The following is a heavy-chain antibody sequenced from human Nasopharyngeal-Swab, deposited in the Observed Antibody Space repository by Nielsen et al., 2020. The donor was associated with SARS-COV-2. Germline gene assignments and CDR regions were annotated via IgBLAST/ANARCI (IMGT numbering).Heavy chain of an antibody. CDR2: IDPSDSDT. D-gene: IGHD2-8*02. CDR3: ARQFTGGGENDY. Sequence: GESLKISCKGSGYSFITYWIGWVRQMPGKGLEWMGRIDPSDSDTNYSPSCQGHVTISVDKSTSTAYLQWSSLKASDTAMYYCARQFTGGGENDYWGQGTLVTVSS. CDR1: GYSFITYW. V-gene: IGHV5-10-1*01. J-gene: IGHJ4*02.